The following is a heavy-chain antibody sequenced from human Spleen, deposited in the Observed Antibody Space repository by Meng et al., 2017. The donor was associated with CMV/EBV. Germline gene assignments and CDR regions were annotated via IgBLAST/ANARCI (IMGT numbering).Heavy chain of an antibody. CDR2: ISYDGGNT. Sequence: GESLKISCAASGFTFSSYAMHWVRQAPGKGLEWVAVISYDGGNTYYADSVKGRFTISRDNAKNTLYLQMNSLRAEDTAVYYCARYSDYDFWRGSYYYGMDVWGQGTTVTVSS. CDR3: ARYSDYDFWRGSYYYGMDV. V-gene: IGHV3-30*04. J-gene: IGHJ6*02. D-gene: IGHD3-3*01. CDR1: GFTFSSYA.